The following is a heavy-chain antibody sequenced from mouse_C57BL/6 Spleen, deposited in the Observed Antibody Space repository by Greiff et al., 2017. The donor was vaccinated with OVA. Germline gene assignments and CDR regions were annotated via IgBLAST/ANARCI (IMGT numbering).Heavy chain of an antibody. CDR2: IDPSDSYT. D-gene: IGHD2-2*01. J-gene: IGHJ2*01. V-gene: IGHV1-69*01. CDR1: GYTFTSYW. Sequence: VQLVESGAELVMPGASVKLSCKASGYTFTSYWMHWVKQRPGQGLEWIGEIDPSDSYTNYNQKFKGKSTLTVDKSSSTAYMQLSSLTSEDSAVYYCARSYYGYSFDYWGQGTTLTVSS. CDR3: ARSYYGYSFDY.